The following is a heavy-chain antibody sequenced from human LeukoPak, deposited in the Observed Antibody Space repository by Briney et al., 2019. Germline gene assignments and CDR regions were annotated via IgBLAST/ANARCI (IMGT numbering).Heavy chain of an antibody. D-gene: IGHD5-18*01. J-gene: IGHJ3*02. CDR2: INHSGST. CDR3: ARGRGIYSYGLKDAFDI. Sequence: SETLSLTCAVYGGSFSGYYWSWIRQPPEKGLEWIGEINHSGSTNYNPSLKSRVTISVDTSKNQFSLKLSSVTAADTAVYYCARGRGIYSYGLKDAFDIWGQGTMVTVSS. V-gene: IGHV4-34*01. CDR1: GGSFSGYY.